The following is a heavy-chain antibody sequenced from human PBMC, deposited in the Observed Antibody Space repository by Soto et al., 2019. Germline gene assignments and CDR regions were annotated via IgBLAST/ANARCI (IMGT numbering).Heavy chain of an antibody. J-gene: IGHJ6*02. V-gene: IGHV1-18*01. CDR1: GYTFYSHS. CDR2: ISADNGNT. Sequence: QAQLVQSGAEVKKPGASVKVSCKASGYTFYSHSISWVRQAPGQGLEWMGRISADNGNTKYAQKFRGRVTMTTDTATRTVYMELRKRRSDDTAVYYCARCIQQDYYYGMDVWGQGTTVTVSS. CDR3: ARCIQQDYYYGMDV. D-gene: IGHD5-18*01.